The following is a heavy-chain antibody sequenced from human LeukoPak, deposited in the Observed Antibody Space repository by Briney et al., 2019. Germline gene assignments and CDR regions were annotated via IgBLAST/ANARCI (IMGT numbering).Heavy chain of an antibody. J-gene: IGHJ4*02. CDR2: ISWNSGSI. CDR1: GFKFPDSA. D-gene: IGHD5-12*01. CDR3: AKAPGEVATTFIDY. Sequence: GGSLRLSCSASGFKFPDSAMHWVRQAPGKGLEWVSGISWNSGSIGYADSVKGRFTISRDNAKNSLYLQMNSLRAEDTALYYCAKAPGEVATTFIDYWGQGTLVTVSS. V-gene: IGHV3-9*01.